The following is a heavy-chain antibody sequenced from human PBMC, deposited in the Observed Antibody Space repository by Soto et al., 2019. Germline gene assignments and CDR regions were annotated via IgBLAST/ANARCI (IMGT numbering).Heavy chain of an antibody. Sequence: EAELVESGGGLVQPGGSLTLSCAASGFIFSDYEVDWVRQAPGSGPEWISYISDGGTTIYYAASVKGRFTISRDDAKKSLYLHMNNLRVDDTAISFGVKEYCTGGTCFDAFDLWGQGTVVTVSS. V-gene: IGHV3-48*03. D-gene: IGHD2-8*02. CDR3: VKEYCTGGTCFDAFDL. CDR2: ISDGGTTI. J-gene: IGHJ3*01. CDR1: GFIFSDYE.